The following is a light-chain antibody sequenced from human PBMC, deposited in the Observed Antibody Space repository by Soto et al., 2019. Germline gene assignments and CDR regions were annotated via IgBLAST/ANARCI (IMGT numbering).Light chain of an antibody. V-gene: IGLV2-14*01. CDR2: DVS. CDR3: SSYTSSITHV. J-gene: IGLJ1*01. CDR1: SSDVGGYNY. Sequence: QSVLTQPASVSGSPGQSITISCTGTSSDVGGYNYVSWHQQHPGKAPKLLIYDVSSRPSGVSNLFSASKSGNTASLTISGLQAEDEDDYYCSSYTSSITHVFGTGTKVTVL.